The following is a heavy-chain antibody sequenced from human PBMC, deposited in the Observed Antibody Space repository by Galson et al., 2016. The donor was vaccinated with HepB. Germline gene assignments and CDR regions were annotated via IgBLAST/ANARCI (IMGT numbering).Heavy chain of an antibody. V-gene: IGHV3-30-3*01. J-gene: IGHJ4*02. CDR2: ISFDGTNE. Sequence: LRLSCAASGFTFSSYAMHWVRQAPGKGLEWVAVISFDGTNEYYPDSGKGRFTISRNNSKKTLYLQMDSLRPEETAGYYYARSEGYKGGESFDYWGQGTLVTVSS. CDR3: ARSEGYKGGESFDY. CDR1: GFTFSSYA. D-gene: IGHD3-16*01.